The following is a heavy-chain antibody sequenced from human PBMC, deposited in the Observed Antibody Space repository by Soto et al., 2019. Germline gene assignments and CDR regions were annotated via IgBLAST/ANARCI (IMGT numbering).Heavy chain of an antibody. CDR1: GFTFSSYA. J-gene: IGHJ5*02. CDR2: ISGSGGST. D-gene: IGHD3-9*01. Sequence: EVQLLESGGGLVQPGGSLRLSCAASGFTFSSYAMSWVRQAPGKGLEWVSAISGSGGSTYYADSVKGRFTISRDNSKNTRYLQMNSLRAEDTAVYYCAVNPYYDILTGYYNWFDPWGQGTLVTVSS. CDR3: AVNPYYDILTGYYNWFDP. V-gene: IGHV3-23*01.